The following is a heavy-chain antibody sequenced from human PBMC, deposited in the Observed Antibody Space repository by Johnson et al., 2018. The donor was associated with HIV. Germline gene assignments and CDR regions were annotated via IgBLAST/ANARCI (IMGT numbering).Heavy chain of an antibody. J-gene: IGHJ3*02. CDR2: ISTSGSNI. Sequence: VQLMESGGGLLQPGGSLRLSCAASGFTFSSYAMSWVRQAPGKGLEWVSYISTSGSNIYYADSVKGRFTISRDNAKNSLYLQMNSLRAEDTDVYYCARDPQFGAFDIWGQGTMVTVSS. CDR3: ARDPQFGAFDI. CDR1: GFTFSSYA. V-gene: IGHV3-48*03. D-gene: IGHD3-3*01.